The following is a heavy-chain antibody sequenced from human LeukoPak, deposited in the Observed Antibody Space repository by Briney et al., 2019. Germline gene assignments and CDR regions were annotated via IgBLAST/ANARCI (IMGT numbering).Heavy chain of an antibody. Sequence: GGSLRLSCAASGFTVSSNYMSWVRQAPGKGLEWVSVIYSGGSTYYADSVKGRFTISGDNSKNTLYLQMNSLRAEDTAVYYCVRDRVIAAAGDYYYYGMDVWGQGTTVTVSS. CDR2: IYSGGST. V-gene: IGHV3-53*01. CDR3: VRDRVIAAAGDYYYYGMDV. D-gene: IGHD6-13*01. J-gene: IGHJ6*02. CDR1: GFTVSSNY.